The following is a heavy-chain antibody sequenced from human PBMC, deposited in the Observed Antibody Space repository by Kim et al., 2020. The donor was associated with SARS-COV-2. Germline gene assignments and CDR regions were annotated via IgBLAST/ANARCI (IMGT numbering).Heavy chain of an antibody. CDR1: GGSFSGYY. CDR2: INHSGST. Sequence: SETLSLTCAVYGGSFSGYYWSWIRQPPGKGLEWIGEINHSGSTNYNPSLKSRVTISVDTSKNQFSLKLSSVTAADTAVYYCARGLELQRLEYSSSYAVWG. V-gene: IGHV4-34*01. CDR3: ARGLELQRLEYSSSYAV. D-gene: IGHD6-6*01. J-gene: IGHJ6*01.